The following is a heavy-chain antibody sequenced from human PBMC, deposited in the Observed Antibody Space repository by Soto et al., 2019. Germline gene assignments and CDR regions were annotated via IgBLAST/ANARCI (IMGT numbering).Heavy chain of an antibody. V-gene: IGHV1-69*02. CDR1: GGTFSSYT. D-gene: IGHD6-6*01. Sequence: QVQLVQYGAEVKKPGSSVKVSCKASGGTFSSYTISWLRQAPGLGLEWMGRNIPILVIANYARKFQGRVTITEDKAPSPAYMELSSLRSEDTAVYYCATAGQLVPNFDYWGQGSLVTVSS. J-gene: IGHJ4*02. CDR3: ATAGQLVPNFDY. CDR2: NIPILVIA.